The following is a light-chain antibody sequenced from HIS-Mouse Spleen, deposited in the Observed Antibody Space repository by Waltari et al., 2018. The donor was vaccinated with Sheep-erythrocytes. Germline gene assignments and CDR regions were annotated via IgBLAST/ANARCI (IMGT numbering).Light chain of an antibody. V-gene: IGLV3-25*03. CDR2: KDS. CDR1: ALPKQY. CDR3: QSADSSVV. J-gene: IGLJ2*01. Sequence: SYELPQPPSVSVSPGQTARITCPGDALPKQYAYWYQQKPGQAPGLVIYKDSERPSGIPERFSGSSSGTTVTLTISGVQAEDEADYYCQSADSSVVFGGGTKLTVL.